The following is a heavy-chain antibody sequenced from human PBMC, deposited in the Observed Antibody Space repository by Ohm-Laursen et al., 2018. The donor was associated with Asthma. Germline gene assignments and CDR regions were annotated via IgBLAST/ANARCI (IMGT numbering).Heavy chain of an antibody. CDR1: GGSISSGGYS. D-gene: IGHD6-25*01. J-gene: IGHJ4*02. CDR2: IYHSGST. V-gene: IGHV4-30-2*01. Sequence: SETLSLTCVVSGGSISSGGYSWSWIRQPPGKGLEWIGYIYHSGSTYYNPSLKSRVTISVDRSKNQFSLKLSSVTAADTAVYYCARKDYSSGGFDYWGQGTLVTVSS. CDR3: ARKDYSSGGFDY.